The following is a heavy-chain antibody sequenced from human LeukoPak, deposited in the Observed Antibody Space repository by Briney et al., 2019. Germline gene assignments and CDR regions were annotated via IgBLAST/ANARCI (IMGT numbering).Heavy chain of an antibody. V-gene: IGHV3-66*04. CDR3: AGQVLLWFADRGHLIDY. D-gene: IGHD3-10*01. J-gene: IGHJ4*02. CDR1: GFTVSSNY. CDR2: IYSGGST. Sequence: GGSLILSCAASGFTVSSNYMSWVRQAPGKGLEWVSVIYSGGSTYYADSVKGRFTISRDNSKNTLYLQMNSLRAKDTAVYYCAGQVLLWFADRGHLIDYWGQGTLVTVSS.